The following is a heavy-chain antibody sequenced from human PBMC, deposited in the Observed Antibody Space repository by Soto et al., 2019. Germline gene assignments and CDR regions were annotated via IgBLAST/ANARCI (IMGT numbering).Heavy chain of an antibody. CDR1: GFTFSSYA. J-gene: IGHJ4*02. Sequence: GGSLRLSCAASGFTFSSYAMSWVRQAPGKGLEWVSAISGSGGSTYYADSVKGRFNISRDNSKNTLYLQMNSLRAEDTAVYYCAKDPGIAVAGTVSRSDYWGQGTLVTVSS. CDR2: ISGSGGST. CDR3: AKDPGIAVAGTVSRSDY. V-gene: IGHV3-23*01. D-gene: IGHD6-19*01.